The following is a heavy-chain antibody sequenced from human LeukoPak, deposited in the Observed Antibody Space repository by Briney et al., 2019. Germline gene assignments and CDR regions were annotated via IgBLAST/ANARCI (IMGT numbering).Heavy chain of an antibody. CDR1: GFTFSSAW. Sequence: GGSLRLSCAASGFTFSSAWMSWVRQAPGQGLEWRGRIKTKTDGGTTDYAAPVKGRFTISRDDSKHTLYLQMNSLKRDDTAVYYCANIFGGNSHRSDYWGQGTLVTVSS. J-gene: IGHJ4*02. D-gene: IGHD4-23*01. V-gene: IGHV3-15*01. CDR3: ANIFGGNSHRSDY. CDR2: IKTKTDGGTT.